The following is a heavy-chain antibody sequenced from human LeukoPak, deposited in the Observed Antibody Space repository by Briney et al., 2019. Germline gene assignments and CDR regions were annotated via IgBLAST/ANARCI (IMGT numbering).Heavy chain of an antibody. V-gene: IGHV3-21*01. D-gene: IGHD5-18*01. J-gene: IGHJ4*02. CDR2: ISSSSSYI. CDR1: GFTFSSYS. Sequence: GGCLRLSCAAYGFTFSSYSMNWVRQAPGKGLEWVSSISSSSSYIYYADSVKGRFTISRDNAKNSLYLQMNSLRAEDTAVYYCARDGYGYGTGFDYWGQGTLVTVSS. CDR3: ARDGYGYGTGFDY.